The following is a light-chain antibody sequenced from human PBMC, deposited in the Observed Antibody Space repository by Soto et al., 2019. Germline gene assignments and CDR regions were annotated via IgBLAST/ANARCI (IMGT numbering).Light chain of an antibody. CDR2: GAS. CDR1: QSVSTN. J-gene: IGKJ1*01. V-gene: IGKV3-15*01. Sequence: DIEMTQSPVILSVSPGERATLCCRASQSVSTNLAWCQQKPGQTPRLLFNGASTRATGMPARFTGSGSGTEFILTISSLQSEDFAVYYCQQYDIWPPTFGQGTKVDIK. CDR3: QQYDIWPPT.